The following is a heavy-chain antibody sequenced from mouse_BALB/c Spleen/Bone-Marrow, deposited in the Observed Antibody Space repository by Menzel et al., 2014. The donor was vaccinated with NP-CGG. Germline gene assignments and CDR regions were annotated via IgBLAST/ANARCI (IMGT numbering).Heavy chain of an antibody. CDR3: ARYGYDYFDY. D-gene: IGHD2-2*01. V-gene: IGHV7-3*02. CDR2: IRNKANGYTT. Sequence: VQLQQSGGGLVQPGGSLRLSCATSGFTFTDYYMSWVRQPPGKALEWLGFIRNKANGYTTEYSASVKGRFTISRDNSQSILYLQMNTLRAEDSATYYCARYGYDYFDYWGQGTTLPVSS. J-gene: IGHJ2*01. CDR1: GFTFTDYY.